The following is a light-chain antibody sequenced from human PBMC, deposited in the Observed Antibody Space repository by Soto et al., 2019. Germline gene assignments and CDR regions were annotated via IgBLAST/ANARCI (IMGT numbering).Light chain of an antibody. J-gene: IGKJ3*01. CDR1: QDIHTW. CDR2: GAS. V-gene: IGKV1-12*01. Sequence: DMQMTQSPSSVSASLGDRVTITCRASQDIHTWLAWYQQKPGQAPKLLIYGASHLQNGVPSRFSGSGSGTDFTLTISSLQSEDFATYYCQQANSFPFTFGPGTKVDVK. CDR3: QQANSFPFT.